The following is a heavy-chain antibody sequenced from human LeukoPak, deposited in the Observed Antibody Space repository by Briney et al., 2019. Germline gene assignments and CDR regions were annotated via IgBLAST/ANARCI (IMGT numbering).Heavy chain of an antibody. J-gene: IGHJ4*02. Sequence: GGSLRLSCAASGFTLSNYGMHWVRQAPGKGLEWVAVIWYDGSNKYYADSVKGRFTISRDNSKNTLYLQMNSLRAEDTAVYYCARDVGILTRPPNSHSDFWGQGTLVTVSS. CDR1: GFTLSNYG. CDR3: ARDVGILTRPPNSHSDF. D-gene: IGHD3-9*01. CDR2: IWYDGSNK. V-gene: IGHV3-33*01.